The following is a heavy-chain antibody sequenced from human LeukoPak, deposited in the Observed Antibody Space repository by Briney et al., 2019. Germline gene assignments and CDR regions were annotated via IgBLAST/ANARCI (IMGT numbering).Heavy chain of an antibody. V-gene: IGHV3-53*01. CDR1: GFTVSSNY. Sequence: GGSMRLSCAASGFTVSSNYMSWVRQAPGKGLEWVSVIYSGGSTYYADSVKGRFTISRDNSKNTLYLQMNSLRAEDTAVYYCARSYYHYGMDVWGQGTTVTVSS. CDR2: IYSGGST. J-gene: IGHJ6*02. CDR3: ARSYYHYGMDV.